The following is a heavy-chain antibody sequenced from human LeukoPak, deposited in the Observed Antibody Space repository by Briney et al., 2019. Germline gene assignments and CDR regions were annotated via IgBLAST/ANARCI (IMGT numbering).Heavy chain of an antibody. V-gene: IGHV1-2*02. D-gene: IGHD5-12*01. J-gene: IGHJ4*02. CDR1: GYTFTDYY. CDR2: INPNSGGT. CDR3: ETRDIVTAERAD. Sequence: ASVKVSCKASGYTFTDYYMHWVRQAPGQGLEWMGWINPNSGGTNYAQKFQGRVTMTRDTSISTAYMELSRLTSDDTAVYFCETRDIVTAERADWGQGTLVTVSS.